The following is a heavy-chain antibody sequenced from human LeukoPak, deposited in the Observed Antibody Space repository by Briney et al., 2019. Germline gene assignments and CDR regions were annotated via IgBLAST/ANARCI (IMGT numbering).Heavy chain of an antibody. V-gene: IGHV3-74*01. CDR1: GFTLSNSW. CDR2: INPDGSVK. Sequence: GGSLRLSCAASGFTLSNSWMIHWVRQVPGKGLEWVSRINPDGSVKSDGFNTGYADSVRGRFTISTDNAKNTLYLQMNSLRGEDTAVYYCARPLLTTVTKHVHYYYYYMDVWGKGTTVTVSS. CDR3: ARPLLTTVTKHVHYYYYYMDV. J-gene: IGHJ6*03. D-gene: IGHD4-17*01.